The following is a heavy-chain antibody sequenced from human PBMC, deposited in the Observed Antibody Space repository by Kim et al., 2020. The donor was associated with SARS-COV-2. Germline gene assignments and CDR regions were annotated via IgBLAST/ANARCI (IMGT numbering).Heavy chain of an antibody. V-gene: IGHV3-30*04. Sequence: GGSLRLSCAASGFTFSNYAVHWVRQAPGKGLEWVAGISSDGSSKPYTDSVKGRFTISRDNSKNTLYLQMNSLRAEDAAVYYCAREPPNLVPTITSAFDIWGQGTMVTVSS. CDR2: ISSDGSSK. CDR3: AREPPNLVPTITSAFDI. CDR1: GFTFSNYA. J-gene: IGHJ3*02. D-gene: IGHD5-12*01.